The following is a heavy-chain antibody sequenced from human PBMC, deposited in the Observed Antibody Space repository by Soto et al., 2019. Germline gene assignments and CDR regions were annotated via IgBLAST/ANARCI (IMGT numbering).Heavy chain of an antibody. J-gene: IGHJ5*02. Sequence: LRLSCAASGFTFSSYAMSWVRHAPGKGLEWVSAISGSGGSTYYADSVKGRFTISRDNAKNSLYLQMNSLRAEDTALYYCARGVDPYNYYDSSGPISGWFDPWGQGTLVTVSS. CDR2: ISGSGGST. CDR1: GFTFSSYA. CDR3: ARGVDPYNYYDSSGPISGWFDP. V-gene: IGHV3-23*01. D-gene: IGHD3-22*01.